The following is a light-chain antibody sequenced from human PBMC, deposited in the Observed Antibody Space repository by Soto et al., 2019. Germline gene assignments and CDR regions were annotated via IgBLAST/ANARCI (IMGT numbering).Light chain of an antibody. V-gene: IGKV3-20*01. CDR2: GAS. J-gene: IGKJ2*01. CDR1: QSVSSSY. CDR3: QQYGRSPPFT. Sequence: EIVLTQSPGTLSLSPGERATLSCRASQSVSSSYLAWYQHKPGQAPRLLIYGASSRATGIPDRFSGSGSGTDFTLTISRLEPEDFAVYYCQQYGRSPPFTFGQGTKLEIK.